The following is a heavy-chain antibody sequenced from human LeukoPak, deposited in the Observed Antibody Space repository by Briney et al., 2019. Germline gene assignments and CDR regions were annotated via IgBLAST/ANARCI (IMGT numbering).Heavy chain of an antibody. Sequence: ASVKVSCKASGFTFTSYAISWVRQAPGQGLEWMGWIYSYNDKTTYAQNFQGRVTLTTDTSTTTAYMELKSLRSDDTAVYYCARVNNFNPFDYWGQGTLVTVSS. V-gene: IGHV1-18*01. CDR3: ARVNNFNPFDY. D-gene: IGHD1-1*01. CDR1: GFTFTSYA. J-gene: IGHJ4*02. CDR2: IYSYNDKT.